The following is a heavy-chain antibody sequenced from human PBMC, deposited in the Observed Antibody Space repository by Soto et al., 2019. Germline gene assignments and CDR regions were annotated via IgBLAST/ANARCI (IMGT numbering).Heavy chain of an antibody. CDR3: AKDRTNSGWYYFDY. V-gene: IGHV3-23*01. J-gene: IGHJ4*02. CDR2: ISGSGGST. D-gene: IGHD6-19*01. Sequence: GESLKISCAASGFTFSSYAMSWVRQAPGKGLEWVSAISGSGGSTYYADSVKGRFTISRDNSKNTLYLQMNSLRAEDTAVYYCAKDRTNSGWYYFDYWGQGTLVTVSS. CDR1: GFTFSSYA.